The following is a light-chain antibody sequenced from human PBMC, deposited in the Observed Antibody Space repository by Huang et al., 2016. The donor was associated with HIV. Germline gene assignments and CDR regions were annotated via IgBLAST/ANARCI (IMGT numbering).Light chain of an antibody. CDR2: AAS. CDR1: QSVSSN. V-gene: IGKV3-15*01. Sequence: EIVMTQSPATLSVSPGERATLSGRASQSVSSNLAWYQQKPGQAPGLLIYAASTRATGIPARFSGRGSGTEFTLTISSLQSEDFAVYYCQQYNNWPRTFGQGTKVEIK. J-gene: IGKJ1*01. CDR3: QQYNNWPRT.